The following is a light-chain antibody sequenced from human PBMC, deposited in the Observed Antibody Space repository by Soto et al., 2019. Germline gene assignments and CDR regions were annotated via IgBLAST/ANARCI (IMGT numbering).Light chain of an antibody. V-gene: IGKV1-39*01. CDR1: QSISSY. CDR2: AAA. CDR3: QQSYSTPYT. Sequence: IQMTQSPSSLSESVGDRVTITCRASQSISSYLNWYQQKPGKAPKLLIYAAASLQSGVPSRFRSSGSGTDFALTISSLLPEDFATYYCQQSYSTPYTVGQGTRLEIK. J-gene: IGKJ5*01.